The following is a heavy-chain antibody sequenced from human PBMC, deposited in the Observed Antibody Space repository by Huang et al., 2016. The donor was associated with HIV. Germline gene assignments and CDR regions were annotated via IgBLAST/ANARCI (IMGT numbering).Heavy chain of an antibody. D-gene: IGHD3-22*01. V-gene: IGHV1-69*01. J-gene: IGHJ4*02. CDR1: GGTFSSYA. Sequence: QVQLVQSGAEVKKPGSSVKVSCKASGGTFSSYAIRWVGQAPGQGLEWMGGISPTCGTANNAQKFQGRVTITADESTSTAYMELSSLRSEDTAVYYCARVESRRYYDSSGYYYWGQGTLVTVSS. CDR3: ARVESRRYYDSSGYYY. CDR2: ISPTCGTA.